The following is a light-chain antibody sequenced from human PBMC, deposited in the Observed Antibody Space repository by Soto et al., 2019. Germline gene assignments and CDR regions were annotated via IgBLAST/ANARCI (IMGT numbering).Light chain of an antibody. V-gene: IGKV3-20*01. J-gene: IGKJ1*01. CDR1: QSVRNSN. CDR3: QQYDNLPGT. Sequence: EIVLTQSPGTLSLSPGERATLSCRASQSVRNSNLAWYQQKPGQALGLLIYAASSRATGIPDMFSGSGSGTDFTLTISGLEPEDFAVYHSQQYDNLPGTFGQGAKVEIK. CDR2: AAS.